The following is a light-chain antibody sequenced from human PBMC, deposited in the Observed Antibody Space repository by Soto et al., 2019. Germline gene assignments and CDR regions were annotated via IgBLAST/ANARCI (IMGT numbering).Light chain of an antibody. V-gene: IGLV2-14*01. CDR3: SSYTSSSTYL. J-gene: IGLJ1*01. CDR2: SVS. Sequence: QSALTKPASVSGSPGQSITISCTGTSRDVGAYNSGSWYQQHPEKAPKLIIYSVSYRSSGVSDRFSGSKSDNTASLTISGLHTEDEADYYCSSYTSSSTYLFGTGTKLTVL. CDR1: SRDVGAYNS.